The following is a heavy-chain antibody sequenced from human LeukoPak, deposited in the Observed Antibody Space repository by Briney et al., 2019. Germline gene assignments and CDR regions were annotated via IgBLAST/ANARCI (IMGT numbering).Heavy chain of an antibody. CDR3: ARGGDRSFDY. CDR2: IHHSGSI. CDR1: GVSISSNLW. J-gene: IGHJ4*02. V-gene: IGHV4-4*02. Sequence: SETLSLTCAVSGVSISSNLWWTWVRQPPGKWLEWIAEIHHSGSINYNPSLKSRVTISVDKAKNQFSLNLNSVTAADTAVYYCARGGDRSFDYWGQGTLVTVSS. D-gene: IGHD3-10*01.